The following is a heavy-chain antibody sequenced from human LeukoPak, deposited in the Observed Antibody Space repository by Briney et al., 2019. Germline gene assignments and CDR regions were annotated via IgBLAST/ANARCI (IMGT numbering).Heavy chain of an antibody. V-gene: IGHV3-11*04. J-gene: IGHJ3*02. Sequence: PGGSLRLSCAASGFTFSDYYMSWIRQAPGKGLEWVSYISRGGSTTYYADSVKGRFTISRDNAKNSLYLQMNSLRAEDTAVYYCARPYDFWSGHMGQDAFDIWGQGTMVTVSS. CDR3: ARPYDFWSGHMGQDAFDI. D-gene: IGHD3-3*01. CDR2: ISRGGSTT. CDR1: GFTFSDYY.